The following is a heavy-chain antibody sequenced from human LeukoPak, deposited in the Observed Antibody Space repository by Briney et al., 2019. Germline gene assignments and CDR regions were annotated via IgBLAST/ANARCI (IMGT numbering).Heavy chain of an antibody. CDR3: AKGGPTGSNYFDF. Sequence: GGSLRLSCAASGFTFSNYAMNWVRQAPGKGLEWVSVISGSGYYSYYADSVKGRFTVSRDNSKTTLYLQMNSLRADDTAVYYCAKGGPTGSNYFDFWGQGTLVTVPS. CDR1: GFTFSNYA. D-gene: IGHD1-26*01. V-gene: IGHV3-23*01. J-gene: IGHJ4*02. CDR2: ISGSGYYS.